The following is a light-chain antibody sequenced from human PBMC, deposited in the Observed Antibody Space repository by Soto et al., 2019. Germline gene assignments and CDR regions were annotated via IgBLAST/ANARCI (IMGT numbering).Light chain of an antibody. CDR1: SSDVGGYNF. J-gene: IGLJ1*01. CDR2: DVS. CDR3: SSYIPSSTPYV. V-gene: IGLV2-14*03. Sequence: QSVLTQPASVSGSPGQSITISCTGTSSDVGGYNFVSWYQHHPGKAPKLIIYDVSNRPSGVSNRFSGSKFGNTASLTISGLQAEDEADYYCSSYIPSSTPYVFGIGTKLTVL.